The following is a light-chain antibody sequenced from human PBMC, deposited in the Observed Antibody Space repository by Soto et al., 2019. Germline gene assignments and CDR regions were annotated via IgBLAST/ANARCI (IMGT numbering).Light chain of an antibody. CDR1: HSFNNW. J-gene: IGKJ5*01. CDR2: KAS. CDR3: QQYNSYSIT. V-gene: IGKV1-5*03. Sequence: DIQMAQSPSTLSASVGDRVAITCRGSHSFNNWLAWYQQKPGKAPKVLIYKASSLKSGVPSRFSGSGSGTEFTLTISSLQPDDFATYYCQQYNSYSITFGQGTRLEIK.